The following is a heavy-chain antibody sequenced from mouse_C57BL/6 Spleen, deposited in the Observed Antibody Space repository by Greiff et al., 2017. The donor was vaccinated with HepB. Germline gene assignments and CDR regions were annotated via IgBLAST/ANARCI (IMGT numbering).Heavy chain of an antibody. CDR1: GFTFSSYA. Sequence: EVQLVESGGGLVKPGGSLKLSCAASGFTFSSYAMSWVRQTPEKRLEWVATISAGGSYTYYPDNVKGRFTISRDNAKNNLYLQMSHLKSEDTAMYYCARASFDYWGQGTTLTVSS. V-gene: IGHV5-4*01. CDR2: ISAGGSYT. J-gene: IGHJ2*01. CDR3: ARASFDY.